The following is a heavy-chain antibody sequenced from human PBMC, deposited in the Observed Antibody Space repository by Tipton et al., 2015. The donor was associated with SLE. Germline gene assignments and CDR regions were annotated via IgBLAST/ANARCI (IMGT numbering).Heavy chain of an antibody. J-gene: IGHJ3*02. CDR2: IYHSGST. CDR3: ARGDFFDI. V-gene: IGHV4-4*02. D-gene: IGHD3-3*01. CDR1: GDSISSSKW. Sequence: TLSLTCTVSGDSISSSKWWSWVRQSPGKGLEWIAEIYHSGSTYYNPSLKSRVTISVDTSKNQFSLKLSSVTAADTAVYYCARGDFFDIWGQGTMVTVSS.